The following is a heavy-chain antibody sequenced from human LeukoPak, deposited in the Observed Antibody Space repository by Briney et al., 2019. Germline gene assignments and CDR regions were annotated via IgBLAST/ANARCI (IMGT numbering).Heavy chain of an antibody. V-gene: IGHV3-48*03. CDR3: ARFYPICSSSSCYTP. CDR1: GFTFSSYE. Sequence: GGFLRLSCAASGFTFSSYEMNWVRQAPGKGLEWVAYISNSGSSKYYADSVKGRFTISRDNAKNSMYLEMNSLRAEDTALYYCARFYPICSSSSCYTPWGQGTRVTVSS. D-gene: IGHD2-2*01. CDR2: ISNSGSSK. J-gene: IGHJ5*02.